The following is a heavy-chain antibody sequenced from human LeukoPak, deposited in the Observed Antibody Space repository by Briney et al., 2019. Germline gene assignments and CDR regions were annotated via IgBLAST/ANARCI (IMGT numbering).Heavy chain of an antibody. D-gene: IGHD5-18*01. CDR1: GFTFSSYG. J-gene: IGHJ6*04. Sequence: GGSLRLYCAASGFTFSSYGMHWVRQAAGKGLEWVAVIWSDGSNKNYADSVKGRFTISKDNSKNTLYLQMNSLRAEDTAVYYCARDPNTATYGMDVWGKGTTVTVSS. CDR3: ARDPNTATYGMDV. V-gene: IGHV3-33*01. CDR2: IWSDGSNK.